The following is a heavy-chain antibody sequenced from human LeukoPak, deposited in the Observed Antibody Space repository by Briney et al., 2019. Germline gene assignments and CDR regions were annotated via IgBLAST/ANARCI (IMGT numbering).Heavy chain of an antibody. V-gene: IGHV4-34*01. D-gene: IGHD6-25*01. CDR3: AKLAATGGFDS. CDR2: VDHSGTT. J-gene: IGHJ4*02. Sequence: PSETLSLTCAVYGGSFSGYYWGWLRQPPGKGLEWIGSVDHSGTTFYNILFKTRVAMSVDTPKNQFSLKLTSVTAADTAVYYCAKLAATGGFDSWGQGTLVTVSS. CDR1: GGSFSGYY.